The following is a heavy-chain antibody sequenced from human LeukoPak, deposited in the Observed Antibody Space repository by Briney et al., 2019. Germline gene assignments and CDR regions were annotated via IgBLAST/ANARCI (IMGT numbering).Heavy chain of an antibody. CDR3: ARSTYCSTTTCRYALDY. Sequence: SETLSLTCAVYGGSFSGYYWSWIRQPPGKGLEWIGEINHSGSTNYNPSLKSRVTISVDTSKNQFSLKLSSVTAADTALYYCARSTYCSTTTCRYALDYWGQGTLVSVSS. CDR2: INHSGST. V-gene: IGHV4-34*01. J-gene: IGHJ4*02. CDR1: GGSFSGYY. D-gene: IGHD2-2*01.